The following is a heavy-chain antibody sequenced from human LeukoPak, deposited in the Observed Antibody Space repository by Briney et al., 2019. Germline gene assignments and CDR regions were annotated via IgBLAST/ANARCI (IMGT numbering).Heavy chain of an antibody. CDR2: ISAYNGNT. J-gene: IGHJ4*02. Sequence: ASVKVSCKASGYTFTSYGISWVRQAPGQGLEWMGWISAYNGNTNYAQKLQGRVTMTRNTSISTAYMELSSLRSEDTAVYYCARTPTQHTAMVTRPALPDYWGQGTLVTVSS. V-gene: IGHV1-18*01. CDR3: ARTPTQHTAMVTRPALPDY. CDR1: GYTFTSYG. D-gene: IGHD5-18*01.